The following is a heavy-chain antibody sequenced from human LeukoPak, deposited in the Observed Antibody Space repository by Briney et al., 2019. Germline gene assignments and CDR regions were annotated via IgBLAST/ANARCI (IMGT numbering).Heavy chain of an antibody. CDR2: ISGSGGST. V-gene: IGHV3-23*01. CDR3: AKKNAGYYDSSGYRYDY. J-gene: IGHJ4*02. CDR1: GFTFSNYA. Sequence: PGGSLRLSCAASGFTFSNYAMSWVRQAPGKGLEWVSAISGSGGSTYYADSVKGRFTISRDNSKNTLYLQMNSLRAEDTAVYYCAKKNAGYYDSSGYRYDYWGQGTLVTVSS. D-gene: IGHD3-22*01.